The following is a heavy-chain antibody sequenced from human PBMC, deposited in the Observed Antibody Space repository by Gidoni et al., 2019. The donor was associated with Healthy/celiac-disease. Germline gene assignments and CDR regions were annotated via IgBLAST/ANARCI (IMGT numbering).Heavy chain of an antibody. CDR3: ARNGRYYGSGMGGMDV. CDR1: GFSLSTSGMC. J-gene: IGHJ6*02. D-gene: IGHD3-10*01. CDR2: IDWDDDK. V-gene: IGHV2-70*01. Sequence: QVTLRESGPALAKPTQTLTLTCTFSGFSLSTSGMCVSWIRQPPGKALEWLAHIDWDDDKYYSTSLKTRLTISKDTSKNQVVLTMTNMDPVDTATYYCARNGRYYGSGMGGMDVWGQGTTVTVSS.